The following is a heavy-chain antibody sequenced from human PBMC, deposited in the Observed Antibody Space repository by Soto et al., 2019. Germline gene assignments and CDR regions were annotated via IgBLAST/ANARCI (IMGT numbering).Heavy chain of an antibody. CDR2: IIPIFCTA. CDR3: ARAWRSSWYPLFAY. CDR1: GGTFSSYA. D-gene: IGHD6-13*01. J-gene: IGHJ4*02. Sequence: SVKVSCKASGGTFSSYAITWVRQAPGQGLEWMGGIIPIFCTANYAQKFQGRVTITADASASTASMELSSLRSEATPVYYCARAWRSSWYPLFAYWGQGTLVTVSS. V-gene: IGHV1-69*13.